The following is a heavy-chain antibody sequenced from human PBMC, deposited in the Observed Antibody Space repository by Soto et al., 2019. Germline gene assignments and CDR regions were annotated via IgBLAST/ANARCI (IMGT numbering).Heavy chain of an antibody. D-gene: IGHD6-19*01. V-gene: IGHV3-74*01. CDR3: ASPKYSSGWYVG. Sequence: PGGSLRLSCAASGFTFSSYWMHWVRQAPGKGLVWASGINIDGTSTSYADSVKGRFTISRDNAKNRLYMQMNSLRAEDTAVYYCASPKYSSGWYVGWGQGTLVTVSS. CDR2: INIDGTST. CDR1: GFTFSSYW. J-gene: IGHJ4*02.